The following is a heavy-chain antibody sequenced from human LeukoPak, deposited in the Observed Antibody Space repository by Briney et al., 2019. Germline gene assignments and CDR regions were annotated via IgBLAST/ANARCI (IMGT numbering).Heavy chain of an antibody. CDR1: GFTFSNYW. V-gene: IGHV3-7*01. Sequence: GGSLRLSCEVSGFTFSNYWMMWVRQAPGKGLEWVASIDEDGSETNYVDSVTGRFTVSRDHAKNSLFLQMNSLRAEDTAVYYCVRYGRRANDQPFDVWGQGTMVTVSS. D-gene: IGHD1-1*01. J-gene: IGHJ3*01. CDR2: IDEDGSET. CDR3: VRYGRRANDQPFDV.